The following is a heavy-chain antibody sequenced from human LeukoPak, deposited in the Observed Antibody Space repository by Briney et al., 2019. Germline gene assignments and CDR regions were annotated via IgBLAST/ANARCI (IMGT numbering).Heavy chain of an antibody. Sequence: ASVKVSCKASGGTFSSYAISWVRQAPGQGLEWMGGIIPIFGTANYAQKFQGRVTITADESTSTASMELSSLRSEDTAVYYCAREDSGGYVSFPSWGQGTLVTVSS. V-gene: IGHV1-69*13. CDR2: IIPIFGTA. CDR3: AREDSGGYVSFPS. D-gene: IGHD5-12*01. J-gene: IGHJ5*02. CDR1: GGTFSSYA.